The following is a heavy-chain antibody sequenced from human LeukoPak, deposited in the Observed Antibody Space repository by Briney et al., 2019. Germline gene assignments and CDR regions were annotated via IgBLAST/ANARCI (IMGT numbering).Heavy chain of an antibody. V-gene: IGHV3-33*08. J-gene: IGHJ4*02. CDR2: IWYDGSNK. CDR1: GFTFNNCE. Sequence: GGSLRLSCTVSGFTFNNCEMNWVRQAPGKGLEWVAVIWYDGSNKYYADSVKGRFTISRDNSKNTLYLQMNSLRAEDTAVYYCARDGDYYDSTYYFDYWGQGTLVTVSS. D-gene: IGHD3-22*01. CDR3: ARDGDYYDSTYYFDY.